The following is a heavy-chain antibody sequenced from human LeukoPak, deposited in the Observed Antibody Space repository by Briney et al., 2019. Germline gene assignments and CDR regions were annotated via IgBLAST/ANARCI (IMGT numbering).Heavy chain of an antibody. D-gene: IGHD6-13*01. CDR2: IYYSGST. J-gene: IGHJ4*02. Sequence: SETLSLTCTVSGVSISSYYWSWIRQPPGKGLEWIGYIYYSGSTNYNPSLKSRVTISVDTSKNQFSLKLSSVTAADTAVYYCARLVYSSSWYQGPYFDYWGQGTLVTVSS. V-gene: IGHV4-59*08. CDR1: GVSISSYY. CDR3: ARLVYSSSWYQGPYFDY.